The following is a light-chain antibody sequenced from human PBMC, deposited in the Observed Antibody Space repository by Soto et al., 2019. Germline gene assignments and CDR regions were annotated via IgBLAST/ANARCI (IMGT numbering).Light chain of an antibody. CDR2: GTS. V-gene: IGKV3-20*01. Sequence: EIVLTQSPGTLSLSPGERATLSCRASQNVGSRYLAWYQQKPGQAPRLLIYGTSNRATGFPDRFTGSGSGTDFSLTISSLEPGDLAVYYCQQYGSSPRTFGQGTKVEIK. CDR1: QNVGSRY. CDR3: QQYGSSPRT. J-gene: IGKJ1*01.